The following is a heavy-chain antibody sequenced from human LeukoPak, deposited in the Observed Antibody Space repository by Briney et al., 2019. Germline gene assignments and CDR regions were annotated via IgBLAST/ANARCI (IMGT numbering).Heavy chain of an antibody. D-gene: IGHD3-9*01. Sequence: GGSLRLSCTASGFTFGDYAMSWFRQAPGKGLEWVGFIRSKAYGGTTEYAASVKGRFTISRDDSKSIAYLQMNSLKTEDTAVYYCTRDTGDILTGYPPPFDYWGQGTLVTVSS. CDR1: GFTFGDYA. CDR3: TRDTGDILTGYPPPFDY. CDR2: IRSKAYGGTT. V-gene: IGHV3-49*03. J-gene: IGHJ4*02.